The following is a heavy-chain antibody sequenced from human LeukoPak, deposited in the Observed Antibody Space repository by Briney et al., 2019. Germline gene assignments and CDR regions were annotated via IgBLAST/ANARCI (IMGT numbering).Heavy chain of an antibody. CDR3: ARDSGNYDFWSVLTAGWFDP. CDR2: ISAYNGNT. CDR1: GGTFSSYA. Sequence: GSSVKVSCKASGGTFSSYAISWVRQAPGQGLEWMGWISAYNGNTNYAQKLQGRVTMTTDTSTSTAYMELRSLRSDDTAVYYCARDSGNYDFWSVLTAGWFDPWGQGTLVTVSS. V-gene: IGHV1-18*01. D-gene: IGHD3-3*01. J-gene: IGHJ5*02.